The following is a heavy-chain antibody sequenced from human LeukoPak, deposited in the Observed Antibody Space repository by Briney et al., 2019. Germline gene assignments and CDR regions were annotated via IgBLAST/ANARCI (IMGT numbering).Heavy chain of an antibody. CDR3: ARQSLGVAHLDY. J-gene: IGHJ4*02. CDR1: GGSFTGYY. D-gene: IGHD2-15*01. CDR2: IYYSGST. Sequence: PSETLSLTCAVYGGSFTGYYWGWIRQPPGKGLEWIGSIYYSGSTYYNPSLKSRVTISVDTSKNQFSLKLSSVTAADTAVYYCARQSLGVAHLDYWGQGTLVTVSS. V-gene: IGHV4-39*01.